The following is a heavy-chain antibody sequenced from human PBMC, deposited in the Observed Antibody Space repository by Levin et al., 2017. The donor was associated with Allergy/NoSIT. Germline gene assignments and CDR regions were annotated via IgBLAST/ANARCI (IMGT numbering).Heavy chain of an antibody. Sequence: GESLKISCKGSGYSFTSYWIGWVRQMPGKGLEWMGIIYPGDSDTRYSPSFQGQVTISADKSISTAYLQWSSLKASDTAMYYCARQVGPDYGGNSLDYWGQGTLVTVSS. D-gene: IGHD4-23*01. CDR2: IYPGDSDT. J-gene: IGHJ4*02. CDR1: GYSFTSYW. CDR3: ARQVGPDYGGNSLDY. V-gene: IGHV5-51*01.